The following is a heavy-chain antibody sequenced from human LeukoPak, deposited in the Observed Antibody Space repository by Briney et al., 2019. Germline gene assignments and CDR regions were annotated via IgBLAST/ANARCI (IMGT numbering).Heavy chain of an antibody. CDR3: ARRSYYYDSSGPYNWFDP. D-gene: IGHD3-22*01. CDR1: GGSISSSNYY. V-gene: IGHV4-39*01. Sequence: SETLSLTCTVPGGSISSSNYYWGWIRQPPGNGLEWIGSIYYSGGTYYNPSLKRRVTISVDTSKNQFDLNLISVTAADTAVYYCARRSYYYDSSGPYNWFDPWGQGTLVTVSS. CDR2: IYYSGGT. J-gene: IGHJ5*02.